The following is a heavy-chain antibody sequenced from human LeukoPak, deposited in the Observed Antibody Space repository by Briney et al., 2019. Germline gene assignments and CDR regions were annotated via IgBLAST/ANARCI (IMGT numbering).Heavy chain of an antibody. D-gene: IGHD2-2*01. V-gene: IGHV3-7*04. CDR1: GFTFSWYW. J-gene: IGHJ4*02. CDR3: ARGCTTTSCFDY. CDR2: INEDGNKK. Sequence: GGSLRLSCTASGFTFSWYWMSWVRQAPGKGLEWVANINEDGNKKYYVDSVKGRFTISRDNTKDSLSLHMNSLRAEDTAIYYCARGCTTTSCFDYWGQGTLVTVSS.